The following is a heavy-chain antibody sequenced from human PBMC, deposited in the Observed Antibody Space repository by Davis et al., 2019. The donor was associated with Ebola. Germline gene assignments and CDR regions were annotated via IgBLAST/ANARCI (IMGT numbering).Heavy chain of an antibody. CDR1: GFSVTTTY. V-gene: IGHV3-48*04. D-gene: IGHD6-13*01. CDR3: ARGPPRRSRFDQ. Sequence: PGGSLRLSCAASGFSVTTTYMNWVRQTPGKGLEWVSSINGSGSTIYYADSVKDRFTISRDNAKNLAFLQMTSLRVEDTAVYYCARGPPRRSRFDQWGQGALVTVSS. J-gene: IGHJ5*02. CDR2: INGSGSTI.